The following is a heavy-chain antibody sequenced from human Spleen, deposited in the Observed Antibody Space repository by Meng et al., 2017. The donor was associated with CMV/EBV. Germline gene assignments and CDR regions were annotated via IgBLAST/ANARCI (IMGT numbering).Heavy chain of an antibody. CDR1: GYTFTSYY. J-gene: IGHJ4*02. Sequence: ASVKVSCKASGYTFTSYYMHWVRQAPGQGLEWMGIINPSGGSTSYAQKFQGRVTMTRDTSISTAYMELSRLRSDDTAVYYCAAYDDYSNYGFDYWGQGTLVTVSS. CDR2: INPSGGST. D-gene: IGHD4-11*01. V-gene: IGHV1-46*01. CDR3: AAYDDYSNYGFDY.